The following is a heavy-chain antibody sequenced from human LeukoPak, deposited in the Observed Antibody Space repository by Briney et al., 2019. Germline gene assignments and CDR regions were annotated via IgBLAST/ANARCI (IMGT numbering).Heavy chain of an antibody. CDR3: TRVTGIAAAGTNY. V-gene: IGHV1-2*02. CDR1: GYTFTGYY. D-gene: IGHD6-13*01. Sequence: ASVKVSCKASGYTFTGYYMHWVRQAPGQGLEWMGCINPNSGGTNYAQKFQGRVTMTRDTSISTAYMELSRLRSDDTAVYYCTRVTGIAAAGTNYWGQGTPVTVSS. CDR2: INPNSGGT. J-gene: IGHJ4*02.